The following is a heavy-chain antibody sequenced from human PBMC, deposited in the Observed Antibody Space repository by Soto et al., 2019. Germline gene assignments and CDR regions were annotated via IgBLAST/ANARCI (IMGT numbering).Heavy chain of an antibody. CDR2: FKSKTDGGTT. CDR1: GFTFSNAW. D-gene: IGHD2-21*01. J-gene: IGHJ4*02. CDR3: IVRYPYYFDY. V-gene: IGHV3-15*07. Sequence: EVQLVESGGGLVKPGGSLRLSCAASGFTFSNAWMNWVRQAPGKGLEWVGRFKSKTDGGTTDYAAPVKGRFTISRDDSKNTLYLQMNSLKTEDTAVYYCIVRYPYYFDYWGQGTLVTVSS.